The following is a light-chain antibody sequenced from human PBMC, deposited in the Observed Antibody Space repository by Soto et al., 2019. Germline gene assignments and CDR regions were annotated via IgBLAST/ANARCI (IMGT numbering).Light chain of an antibody. J-gene: IGKJ5*01. CDR3: QQYGSSPPIT. Sequence: EIELTQSPGNLSLSPGERATLSCRASQSVSSSYLAWYQQKPGKAPRLLIYGASSRATGIPDRFSGSGSGTDFTLTISRLEPEDFAVYYCQQYGSSPPITFGQGTRLEIK. V-gene: IGKV3-20*01. CDR1: QSVSSSY. CDR2: GAS.